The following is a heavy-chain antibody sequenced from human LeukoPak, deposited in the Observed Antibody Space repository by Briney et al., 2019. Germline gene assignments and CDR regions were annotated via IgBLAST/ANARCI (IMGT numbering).Heavy chain of an antibody. D-gene: IGHD3-3*01. CDR3: AKEWSVSYYFDY. CDR2: ISVSDDST. CDR1: GFTFSSYA. Sequence: GGSLRPSCAASGFTFSSYAMSWVRQAPGKGLEWVSAISVSDDSTYYADSVKGRFTISRDNSKNTLYLQMNSLRAEDTAVYYCAKEWSVSYYFDYWGQGTLVTVSS. J-gene: IGHJ4*02. V-gene: IGHV3-23*01.